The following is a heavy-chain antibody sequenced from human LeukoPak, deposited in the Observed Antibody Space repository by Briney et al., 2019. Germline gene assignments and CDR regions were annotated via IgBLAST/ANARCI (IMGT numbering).Heavy chain of an antibody. CDR2: INHSGST. Sequence: SETLSLTCAVYGGSFSGYYWSWIRQPPGKGLEWIGEINHSGSTNYNPSLKSRVTISVDTSRNQFSLHLNSVTPEDTAVYYCARGYSYVYWGQGTLVTVSS. CDR1: GGSFSGYY. D-gene: IGHD5-18*01. J-gene: IGHJ4*02. CDR3: ARGYSYVY. V-gene: IGHV4-34*01.